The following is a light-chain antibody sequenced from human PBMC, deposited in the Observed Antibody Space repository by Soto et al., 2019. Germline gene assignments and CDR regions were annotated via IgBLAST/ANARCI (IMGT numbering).Light chain of an antibody. Sequence: EIVLTQSPATLSLSPGERATLSCRASQSLDNYLAWYQHKPGQAPRLLIYDASTRATDIPPRFSGSGSGTDFTLTISRLEPEDFAVYYCQQRGHWPSFGGGTKVEIK. V-gene: IGKV3-11*01. CDR3: QQRGHWPS. CDR2: DAS. CDR1: QSLDNY. J-gene: IGKJ4*01.